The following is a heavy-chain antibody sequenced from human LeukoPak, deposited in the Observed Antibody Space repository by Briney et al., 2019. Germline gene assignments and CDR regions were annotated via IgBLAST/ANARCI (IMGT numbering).Heavy chain of an antibody. CDR1: GYTFTSYG. J-gene: IGHJ4*02. CDR2: ISAYNGNT. V-gene: IGHV1-18*01. Sequence: RASVKVSCKASGYTFTSYGISWVRQAPGQGLDWMGWISAYNGNTNYAQKLQGRVTMTTDTSTSTAYMELRSLRSDDTAVYYCARRYYDILTGYYNSIDYWGQGTLVTVSS. D-gene: IGHD3-9*01. CDR3: ARRYYDILTGYYNSIDY.